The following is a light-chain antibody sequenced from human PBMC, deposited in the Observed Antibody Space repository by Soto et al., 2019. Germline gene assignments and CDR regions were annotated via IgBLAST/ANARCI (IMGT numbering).Light chain of an antibody. V-gene: IGKV1-33*01. Sequence: DIQMTQPPSSLSASVVDIVTITCHASQDTKKYLNWYQQLPGKAPKLLIFDAANFATGVPSRFGGPGSGTGFSFIITSGQTQHSTTYDCQQHDKIPPSFGNGTRL. CDR1: QDTKKY. CDR3: QQHDKIPPS. CDR2: DAA. J-gene: IGKJ5*01.